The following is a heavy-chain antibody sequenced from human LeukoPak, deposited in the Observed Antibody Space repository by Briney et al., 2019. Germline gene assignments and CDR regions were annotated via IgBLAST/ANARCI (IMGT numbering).Heavy chain of an antibody. Sequence: SETLSLTCTVSGGSISSYYWGWIRQPPGKGLEWIGSIYYSGSAYYNPSLKSRVTISVDTSKNQFSLKLSSVTAADTAVYYCARFGAAAAGSLYYFDYWGQGTLVTVSS. CDR3: ARFGAAAAGSLYYFDY. CDR1: GGSISSYY. J-gene: IGHJ4*02. D-gene: IGHD6-13*01. V-gene: IGHV4-39*01. CDR2: IYYSGSA.